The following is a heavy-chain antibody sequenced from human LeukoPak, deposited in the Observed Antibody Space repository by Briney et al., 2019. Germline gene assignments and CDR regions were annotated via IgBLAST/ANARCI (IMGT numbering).Heavy chain of an antibody. Sequence: GGSLRLSCAASGCTFSSYIMNWVRRAPGKGLEWVSSISSSSSYIYFADSVKGRFTISRDNAKNSLYLQMNSLRAEDTAVYYCAREGSGVAGHFDYWGQGTLVTVSS. V-gene: IGHV3-21*01. D-gene: IGHD6-19*01. CDR3: AREGSGVAGHFDY. CDR1: GCTFSSYI. CDR2: ISSSSSYI. J-gene: IGHJ4*02.